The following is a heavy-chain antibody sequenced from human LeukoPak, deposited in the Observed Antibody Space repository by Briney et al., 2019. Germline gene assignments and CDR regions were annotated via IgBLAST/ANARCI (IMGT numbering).Heavy chain of an antibody. Sequence: GSSVKVSCKASGGTFSSYAISWVRQAPGQGLEWMGWISGYNGNTDYAQKFQGRVTMTTDTSTSTVYMELRSLRSDDTAMYYCARGAVGTTTVLGYWGQGTLVTVSS. J-gene: IGHJ4*02. CDR1: GGTFSSYA. CDR2: ISGYNGNT. CDR3: ARGAVGTTTVLGY. V-gene: IGHV1-18*01. D-gene: IGHD1-14*01.